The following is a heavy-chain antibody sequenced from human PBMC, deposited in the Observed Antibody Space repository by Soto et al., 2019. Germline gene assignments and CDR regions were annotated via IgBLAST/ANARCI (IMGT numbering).Heavy chain of an antibody. CDR3: AKRGVDTFGLSY. V-gene: IGHV3-74*01. CDR1: GFTFSSFW. D-gene: IGHD3-10*01. CDR2: INTDGSST. J-gene: IGHJ4*02. Sequence: EVQLVESGGGLVQPGGSLRLSCAVSGFTFSSFWMRWVRQAQGEGLVWVSRINTDGSSTSYADSVKGRFSISRDNAKNTLYLQMNSLRVEDTAMYYCAKRGVDTFGLSYWGQGTLVTVSS.